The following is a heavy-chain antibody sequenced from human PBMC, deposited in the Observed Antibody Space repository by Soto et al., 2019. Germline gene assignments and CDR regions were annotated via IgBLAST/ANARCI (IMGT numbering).Heavy chain of an antibody. Sequence: ASVKVSCKASGGTFSSYTISWVRQAPGQGLEWMGRIIPILGIANYAQKFQGRVTITADKSTSTAYMELSSLRSEDTAVYYCARASSGGSCYSAGIRCWFDPWGQGTLVTVSS. CDR3: ARASSGGSCYSAGIRCWFDP. D-gene: IGHD2-15*01. V-gene: IGHV1-69*02. CDR1: GGTFSSYT. CDR2: IIPILGIA. J-gene: IGHJ5*02.